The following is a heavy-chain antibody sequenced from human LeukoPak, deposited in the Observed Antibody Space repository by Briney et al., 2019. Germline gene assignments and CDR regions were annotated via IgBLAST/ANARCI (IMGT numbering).Heavy chain of an antibody. CDR1: GFTFSSYW. D-gene: IGHD2-21*01. V-gene: IGHV3-7*01. CDR3: ARGIVGHDFPLYYYMDV. Sequence: GGSLRLSCAASGFTFSSYWMSWVRQAPGKGLEWVANIKQDGSEKYYVDSVRGRFTISRDNAKNSLYLPLNSLRPEDTAVYYCARGIVGHDFPLYYYMDVWGKGTTVTDSS. J-gene: IGHJ6*03. CDR2: IKQDGSEK.